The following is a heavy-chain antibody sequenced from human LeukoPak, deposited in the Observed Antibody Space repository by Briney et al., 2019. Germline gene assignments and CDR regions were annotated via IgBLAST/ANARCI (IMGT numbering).Heavy chain of an antibody. Sequence: ASVKVSCKASGYTFTGYYMHWVRQAPGQGLEWMGWINPNSGGTNYAQKFQGRVTMTRNTSISTAYMELSSLRSEDTAVYYCARIVANDYYDSSGYYSYYYYGMDVWGQGTTVTVSS. V-gene: IGHV1-2*02. CDR2: INPNSGGT. D-gene: IGHD3-22*01. CDR1: GYTFTGYY. J-gene: IGHJ6*02. CDR3: ARIVANDYYDSSGYYSYYYYGMDV.